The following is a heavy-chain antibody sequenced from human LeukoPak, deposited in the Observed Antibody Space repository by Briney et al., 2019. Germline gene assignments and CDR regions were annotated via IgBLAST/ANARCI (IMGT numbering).Heavy chain of an antibody. V-gene: IGHV4-34*01. J-gene: IGHJ4*02. CDR3: ARARSPSYCSSTSCYGRRFDY. CDR2: INHSGST. Sequence: PSETLSLTCAVYGGSFSGYYWSWIRQPPGKGLEWIGEINHSGSTNYNPSLKSRVTISVDTSKNQFSLKLSSVTAADTAVYYCARARSPSYCSSTSCYGRRFDYWGQGTLVTVSS. D-gene: IGHD2-2*01. CDR1: GGSFSGYY.